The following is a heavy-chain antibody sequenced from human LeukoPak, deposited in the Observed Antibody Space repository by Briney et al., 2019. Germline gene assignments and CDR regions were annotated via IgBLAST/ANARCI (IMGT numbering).Heavy chain of an antibody. CDR3: TRSRGDYERGYFDY. Sequence: GSLRLSCAASGFTFSDYYMSWIRQAPGKGLEWVSYISSSGSTIYYADSVKGRFTISRDNAKNSLYLQMNSLWAEDTAAYYCTRSRGDYERGYFDYWGQGTLVTVSS. V-gene: IGHV3-11*04. CDR1: GFTFSDYY. CDR2: ISSSGSTI. J-gene: IGHJ4*02. D-gene: IGHD4-17*01.